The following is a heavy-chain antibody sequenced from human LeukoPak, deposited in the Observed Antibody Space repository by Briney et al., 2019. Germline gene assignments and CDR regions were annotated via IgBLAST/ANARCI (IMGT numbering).Heavy chain of an antibody. CDR1: GDSVSSNSAA. J-gene: IGHJ4*02. D-gene: IGHD4-17*01. V-gene: IGHV6-1*01. CDR2: TYCRFKWYN. CDR3: ARSDYGDSSFDY. Sequence: SQTLSLTCAISGDSVSSNSAAWNWIRQSPSRGLEWLGRTYCRFKWYNDYTLSVKSRMTINADTSKNQFSLQLNSVTPEDTAVYYCARSDYGDSSFDYWGQGTLVIVSS.